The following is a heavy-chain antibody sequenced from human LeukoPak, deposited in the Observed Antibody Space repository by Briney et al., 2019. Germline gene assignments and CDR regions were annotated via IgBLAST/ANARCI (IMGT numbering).Heavy chain of an antibody. CDR1: GFTFSSYG. J-gene: IGHJ4*02. Sequence: QPAGTLRLSCAASGFTFSSYGMSWVRQAPGKGPEWVANIKKDGSEEYYVDSVKGRFTISRYKAKNSMYLQMNTLRVEDTALYYCAAGYFDPEDWGRGILVTVSS. CDR2: IKKDGSEE. D-gene: IGHD3-9*01. V-gene: IGHV3-7*01. CDR3: AAGYFDPED.